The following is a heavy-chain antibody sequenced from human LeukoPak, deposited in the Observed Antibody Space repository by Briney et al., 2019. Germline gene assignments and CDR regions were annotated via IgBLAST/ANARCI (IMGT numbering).Heavy chain of an antibody. CDR2: IRYDGSNK. J-gene: IGHJ3*02. D-gene: IGHD2-2*01. Sequence: GGSLRLSCAASGFTFSSYGMHWVRQAPGKGLEWVAFIRYDGSNKYYADSVKGRFTISRDNSKNTLYLQMNSLRAEGTAVYYCAKDSDIVVVPAAISSGDAFDIWGQGTMVTVSS. V-gene: IGHV3-30*02. CDR3: AKDSDIVVVPAAISSGDAFDI. CDR1: GFTFSSYG.